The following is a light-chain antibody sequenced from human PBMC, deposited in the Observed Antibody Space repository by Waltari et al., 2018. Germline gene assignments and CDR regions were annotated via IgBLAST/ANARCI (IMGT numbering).Light chain of an antibody. CDR1: QSVNTF. V-gene: IGKV3-11*01. CDR2: DAS. Sequence: ETVLTQSPGTLSLSPGERATLSCTASQSVNTFLAWYQQKPGQAPRLVIYDASKRVAGVPARFSGSGSGTDFILTISSLEPEDSAVYYCQQRGNWPPVFGGGTKVEIK. J-gene: IGKJ4*01. CDR3: QQRGNWPPV.